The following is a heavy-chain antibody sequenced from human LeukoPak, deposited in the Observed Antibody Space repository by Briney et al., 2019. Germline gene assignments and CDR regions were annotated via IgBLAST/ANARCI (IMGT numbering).Heavy chain of an antibody. J-gene: IGHJ3*02. CDR3: AVITMVRGVNTYDAFDI. V-gene: IGHV3-21*01. CDR1: GFTFSSYS. D-gene: IGHD3-10*01. Sequence: GGSLRFSCAASGFTFSSYSMNWVRQAPGKGLEWVSSISSSSSYIYYADSVKGRFTISRDNAKNSLYLQMNSLRAEDTAVYYCAVITMVRGVNTYDAFDIWGQGTMVTVSS. CDR2: ISSSSSYI.